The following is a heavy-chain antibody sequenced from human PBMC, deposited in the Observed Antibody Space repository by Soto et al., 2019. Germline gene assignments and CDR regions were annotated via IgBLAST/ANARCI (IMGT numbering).Heavy chain of an antibody. CDR2: IYYSGST. D-gene: IGHD7-27*01. CDR3: ARRWGYSFDY. CDR1: GGSISSYY. V-gene: IGHV4-39*01. Sequence: QLQLQESGPGLVKPSETLSLTCTVSGGSISSYYWGWIRRPPGKGLEWIGSIYYSGSTYYNPSLTTRVNLSVDTSKNQFSLTLSSVTAADTAVYYCARRWGYSFDYWGQGTLVTVSS. J-gene: IGHJ4*02.